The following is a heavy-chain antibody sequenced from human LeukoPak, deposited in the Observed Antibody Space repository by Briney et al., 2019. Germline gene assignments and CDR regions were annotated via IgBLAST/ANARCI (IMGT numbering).Heavy chain of an antibody. J-gene: IGHJ5*02. Sequence: PSETLSLTSTVSVGSISSYYWSCIRQPPGKGLEWIGYIYYSGSTNYNPSLKSRVTISLDTSKNQFSLKLSSVTAADTAVYYCARDLPFDPWGQGTLVTVSS. CDR2: IYYSGST. CDR3: ARDLPFDP. V-gene: IGHV4-59*01. CDR1: VGSISSYY.